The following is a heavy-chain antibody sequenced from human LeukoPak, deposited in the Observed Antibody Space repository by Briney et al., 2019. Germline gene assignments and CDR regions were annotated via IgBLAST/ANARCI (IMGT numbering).Heavy chain of an antibody. CDR1: GYTFTSYY. D-gene: IGHD6-13*01. CDR3: ARAWIVDSSSWFWGGGTDAFDI. Sequence: ASVKVSCKASGYTFTSYYMHWVRQAPGQGLEWMGIINPSGGSTSYAQKFQGRVTMTRDMSTSTVYMELSSLRSEDTAVYYCARAWIVDSSSWFWGGGTDAFDIWGQGTMVTVSS. V-gene: IGHV1-46*01. CDR2: INPSGGST. J-gene: IGHJ3*02.